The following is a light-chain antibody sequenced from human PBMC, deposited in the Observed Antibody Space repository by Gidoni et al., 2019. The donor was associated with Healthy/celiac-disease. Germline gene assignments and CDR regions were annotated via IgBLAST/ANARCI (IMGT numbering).Light chain of an antibody. CDR3: QQDNSYPWT. CDR1: QSISSW. J-gene: IGKJ1*01. Sequence: DIQMTQSPSTLSASVVDRVTITCRASQSISSWLAWYQQKPGKASKLLIYKASSLESGVQSRFSGSGSGTEFTLTISSLQPDDFATYYCQQDNSYPWTFGQGTKVEIK. CDR2: KAS. V-gene: IGKV1-5*03.